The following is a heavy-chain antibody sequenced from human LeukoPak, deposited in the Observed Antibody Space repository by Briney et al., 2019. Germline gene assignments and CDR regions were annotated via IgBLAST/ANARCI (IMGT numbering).Heavy chain of an antibody. J-gene: IGHJ5*02. D-gene: IGHD3-22*01. CDR2: IYYSGST. V-gene: IGHV4-59*01. CDR1: GGSISSYY. Sequence: SETLSLTCTVSGGSISSYYWSWIRQPPGKGLEWIGYIYYSGSTNYNPSLKSRVTISVDTSKNQFSLKLSSVTAADTAVYYCARGLVVVDSSPFDPWGQGTLVTVSS. CDR3: ARGLVVVDSSPFDP.